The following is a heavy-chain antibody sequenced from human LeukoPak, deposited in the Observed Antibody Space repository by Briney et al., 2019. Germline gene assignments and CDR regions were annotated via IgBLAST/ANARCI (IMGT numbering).Heavy chain of an antibody. CDR1: GYTFTSYG. Sequence: ASVKVSCKASGYTFTSYGISWVRQAPGQGLEWMGWISAYNGNTNYAQKLQGRVTMTTDTSTSTAYMELRSLRSDDTAVYYCARSYSSSWYLSYYYYMDVWGKGTTVTVSS. CDR3: ARSYSSSWYLSYYYYMDV. CDR2: ISAYNGNT. D-gene: IGHD6-13*01. J-gene: IGHJ6*03. V-gene: IGHV1-18*01.